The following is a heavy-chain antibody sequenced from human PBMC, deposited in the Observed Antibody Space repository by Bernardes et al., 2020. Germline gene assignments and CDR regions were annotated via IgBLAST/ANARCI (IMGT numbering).Heavy chain of an antibody. D-gene: IGHD1-1*01. J-gene: IGHJ2*01. CDR2: IYYSGST. CDR3: ARHRKSSGTSRWYFDL. V-gene: IGHV4-39*01. CDR1: GGSISSSSYY. Sequence: LSLTCTVSGGSISSSSYYWGWIRQPPGKGLEWIGSIYYSGSTYYNPSLKSRVTISVDTSKNQFSLKLSSVTAADTAVYYCARHRKSSGTSRWYFDLWGRGTLVTVSS.